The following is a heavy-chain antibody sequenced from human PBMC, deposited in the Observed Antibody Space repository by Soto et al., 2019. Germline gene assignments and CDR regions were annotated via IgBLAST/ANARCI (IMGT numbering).Heavy chain of an antibody. CDR1: GDTFSSYA. CDR3: ARVGLAHYYDSSGYYSPLDY. D-gene: IGHD3-22*01. V-gene: IGHV1-69*13. J-gene: IGHJ4*02. Sequence: SVKVSCKASGDTFSSYAINWVRQAPGQGLEWMGGIIPMFGTANYAQKFKGRVTITAGESTSTVYMELSSLRSEDTAVYYCARVGLAHYYDSSGYYSPLDYWGQGTLVTVS. CDR2: IIPMFGTA.